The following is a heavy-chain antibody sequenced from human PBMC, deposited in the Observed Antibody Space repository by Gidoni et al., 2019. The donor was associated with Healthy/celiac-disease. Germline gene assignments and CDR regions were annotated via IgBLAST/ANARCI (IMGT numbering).Heavy chain of an antibody. CDR2: INPSGGST. D-gene: IGHD5-18*01. CDR1: GYTFTSYY. J-gene: IGHJ4*02. Sequence: QVQLVQSGAEVKKPGASVKVSCKASGYTFTSYYMHWVRQAPGQGLEWMGIINPSGGSTSYAQKFQGRVTMTRDTSTSTVYMELSSLRSEDTAVYYCARGTAMVLGFSIRGQVGFDYWGQGTLVTVSS. V-gene: IGHV1-46*01. CDR3: ARGTAMVLGFSIRGQVGFDY.